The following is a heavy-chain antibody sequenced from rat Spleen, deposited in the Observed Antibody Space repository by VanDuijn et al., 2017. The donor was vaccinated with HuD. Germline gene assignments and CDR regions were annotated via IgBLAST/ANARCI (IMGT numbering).Heavy chain of an antibody. Sequence: QVRLKESGPGLVQPSQTLSLTCTVSGFSLISYGVIWVRQPPGKGLEWMGLIWGNGDIDYDSSLKSRLSISRDTSKSQVYLKMNRLQTEDTATYDCARERIYDGNYQDVMDAWGQGVSVTVSS. CDR2: IWGNGDI. V-gene: IGHV2-13*01. J-gene: IGHJ4*01. CDR3: ARERIYDGNYQDVMDA. CDR1: GFSLISYG. D-gene: IGHD1-12*03.